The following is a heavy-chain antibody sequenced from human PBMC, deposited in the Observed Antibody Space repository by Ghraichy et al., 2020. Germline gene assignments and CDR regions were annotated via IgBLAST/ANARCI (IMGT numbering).Heavy chain of an antibody. Sequence: SETLSLTCTVYGGSIRNSRYYWVWIRQPPGKGLEWIVSIYFGGNTYSNPSLKSRISISIDTSKNQFSLTLTTVTAADTALYYCARQSPTGAKNGGTVVVVVAPDYFDRWGQGTQVIVSS. CDR2: IYFGGNT. CDR3: ARQSPTGAKNGGTVVVVVAPDYFDR. D-gene: IGHD3-22*01. V-gene: IGHV4-39*01. J-gene: IGHJ5*02. CDR1: GGSIRNSRYY.